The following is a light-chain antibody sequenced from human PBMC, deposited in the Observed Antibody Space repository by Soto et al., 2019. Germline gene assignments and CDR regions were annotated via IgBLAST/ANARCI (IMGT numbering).Light chain of an antibody. CDR3: QQYGSSRT. J-gene: IGKJ1*01. V-gene: IGKV3-20*01. CDR2: GAS. Sequence: EIVLTQSPGTLSLSPGERATLSCRASQRVSSSYLAWYQQKPGQAPRLLIYGASSRATGIPDRFSGSGSGTDFTLTISRLEPEDFAVYYCQQYGSSRTFGQGTKVGIK. CDR1: QRVSSSY.